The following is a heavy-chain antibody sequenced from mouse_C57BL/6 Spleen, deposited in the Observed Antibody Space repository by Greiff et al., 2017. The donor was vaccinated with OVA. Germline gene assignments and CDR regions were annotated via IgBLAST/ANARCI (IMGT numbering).Heavy chain of an antibody. J-gene: IGHJ4*01. CDR3: ARHEGGYDYDHYAMDY. CDR2: FYPGSGSI. Sequence: VQVVESGAELVKPGASVKLSCKASGYTFTEYTIHWVKQRSGQGLEWIGWFYPGSGSIKYNEKFQDKATLTADKSSSTVYMELSRLTSEDSAVYFCARHEGGYDYDHYAMDYWGQGTSVTVSS. CDR1: GYTFTEYT. D-gene: IGHD2-4*01. V-gene: IGHV1-62-2*01.